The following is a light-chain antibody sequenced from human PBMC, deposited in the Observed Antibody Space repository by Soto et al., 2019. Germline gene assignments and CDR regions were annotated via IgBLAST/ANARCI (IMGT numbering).Light chain of an antibody. CDR2: DTS. Sequence: EGVLTQSPATLSLSPGQRATLSCRASQSVSTYFAWYQQKPGQAPRLLIYDTSNRAAGIPPRFSGSGSGTDFTRIISSLEPEDFAGYYCQQRSNWPPRLTFGGGTRVEIK. CDR1: QSVSTY. J-gene: IGKJ4*01. CDR3: QQRSNWPPRLT. V-gene: IGKV3-11*01.